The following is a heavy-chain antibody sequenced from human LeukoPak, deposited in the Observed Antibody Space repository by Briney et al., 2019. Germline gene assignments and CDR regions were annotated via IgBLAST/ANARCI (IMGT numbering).Heavy chain of an antibody. J-gene: IGHJ4*02. V-gene: IGHV3-30*04. D-gene: IGHD5-12*01. CDR2: ISYDGSNK. Sequence: PGGSLRLSCAASGFTFSSYAMHWVRQAPGKGLEWVAVISYDGSNKYYADSVKGRFTISRDNSKNTLYLQMNSLRAEDTAVYYCARGTRGYSGYDIDYWGQGTLVTVSS. CDR3: ARGTRGYSGYDIDY. CDR1: GFTFSSYA.